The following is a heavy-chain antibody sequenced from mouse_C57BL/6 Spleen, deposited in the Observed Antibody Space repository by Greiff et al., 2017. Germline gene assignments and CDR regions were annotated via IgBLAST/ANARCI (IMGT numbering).Heavy chain of an antibody. CDR2: IYPGDGDT. CDR1: GYAFSSSW. D-gene: IGHD1-1*01. V-gene: IGHV1-82*01. J-gene: IGHJ4*01. Sequence: QVQLKESGPELVKPGASVKISCKASGYAFSSSWMNWVKQRPGKGLEWIGRIYPGDGDTNYNGKFKGKATLTADKSSSTAYMQLSSLTSEDSAVYFYARLGTTVDAMGYWGQGTSVTVAS. CDR3: ARLGTTVDAMGY.